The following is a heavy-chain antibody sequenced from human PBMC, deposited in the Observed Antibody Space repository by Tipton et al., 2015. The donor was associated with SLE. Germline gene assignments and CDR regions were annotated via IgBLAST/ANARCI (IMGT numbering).Heavy chain of an antibody. CDR1: GGSISSHY. V-gene: IGHV4-59*11. Sequence: TLSLTCTVSGGSISSHYWSWIRQPPGKGLEWIGYIYYSGSTNYNPSLKSRVTIAVDTSKNQFSLNLSSVTAADTAVYYCARVPNYYDSSGYYYNWGQGTLVTVSS. J-gene: IGHJ4*02. CDR2: IYYSGST. CDR3: ARVPNYYDSSGYYYN. D-gene: IGHD3-22*01.